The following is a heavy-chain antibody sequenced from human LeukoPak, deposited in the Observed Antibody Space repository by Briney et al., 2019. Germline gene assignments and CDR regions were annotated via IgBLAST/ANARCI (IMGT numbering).Heavy chain of an antibody. J-gene: IGHJ6*02. CDR2: IYYSGST. Sequence: SETLSLTCPVSGGSISRYYWSWIRQPPGKGLGWIGYIYYSGSTNYNPSLKSRVTISGDTSKNQFSLKLTSVPAADTAVYYCARDNPSSSGYPPPSGMDVWGQGTTVTVSS. V-gene: IGHV4-59*01. CDR3: ARDNPSSSGYPPPSGMDV. CDR1: GGSISRYY. D-gene: IGHD6-19*01.